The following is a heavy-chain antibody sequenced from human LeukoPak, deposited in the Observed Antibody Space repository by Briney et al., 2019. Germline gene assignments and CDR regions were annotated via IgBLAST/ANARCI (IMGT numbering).Heavy chain of an antibody. J-gene: IGHJ4*01. Sequence: SGTLSLTCAVSGASISTHLWWGWVRQPPGEGLEWVGEIFHAGSTNYNPSLKSRVTISLDKSRNHFSLDLRSVTAADTAIYYCIRNNYYALGTHNFDYWGHGILVTVSS. D-gene: IGHD3-10*01. V-gene: IGHV4-4*02. CDR2: IFHAGST. CDR1: GASISTHLW. CDR3: IRNNYYALGTHNFDY.